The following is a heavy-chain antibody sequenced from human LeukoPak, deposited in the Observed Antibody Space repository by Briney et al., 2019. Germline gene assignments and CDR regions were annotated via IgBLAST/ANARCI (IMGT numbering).Heavy chain of an antibody. J-gene: IGHJ2*01. CDR3: AQYYYDSSGYQGDL. Sequence: SETLSLTCAVFGGSFSGYYWSWIRQPPGKGLEWIGEINHSGSTNYNPSLKSRVTISVDTSKNQFSLKLSSVTAADTAVYYCAQYYYDSSGYQGDLWGRGTLVTVSS. CDR2: INHSGST. D-gene: IGHD3-22*01. V-gene: IGHV4-34*01. CDR1: GGSFSGYY.